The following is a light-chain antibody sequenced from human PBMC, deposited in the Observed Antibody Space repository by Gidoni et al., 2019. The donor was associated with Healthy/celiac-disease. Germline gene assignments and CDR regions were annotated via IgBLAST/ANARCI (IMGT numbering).Light chain of an antibody. CDR3: MQALQTPWT. CDR1: QSLLHSNGYTY. J-gene: IGKJ1*01. V-gene: IGKV2-28*01. CDR2: LGS. Sequence: DIVMTQSPLSLLVTPGEPASISCRSSQSLLHSNGYTYLDWYLQKPGQSPQLLIYLGSNRASGVPDRFSGSGSGTDFTLKISRVEAEDVGVYYCMQALQTPWTFGQGTKVEIK.